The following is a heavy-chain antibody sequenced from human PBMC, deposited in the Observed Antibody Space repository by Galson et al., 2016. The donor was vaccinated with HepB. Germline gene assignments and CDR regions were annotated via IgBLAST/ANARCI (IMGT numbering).Heavy chain of an antibody. CDR2: INPDNGDT. D-gene: IGHD6-19*01. Sequence: SVKVSCKASGYTFTGYYLHWVRQAPGQGLEWMAWINPDNGDTNWPQKFQGRVTMTRDTSISTAYMELSSLRSDDTAMYYCARGPLYWQWLVADAFDVWGQGTMITVSS. J-gene: IGHJ3*01. CDR3: ARGPLYWQWLVADAFDV. V-gene: IGHV1-2*02. CDR1: GYTFTGYY.